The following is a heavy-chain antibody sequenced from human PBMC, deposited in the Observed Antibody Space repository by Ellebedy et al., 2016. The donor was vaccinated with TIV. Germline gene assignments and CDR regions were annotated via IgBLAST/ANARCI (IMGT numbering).Heavy chain of an antibody. CDR1: GFTFSSYW. CDR2: INQDGSAK. Sequence: GESLKISCAASGFTFSSYWMNWVRQAPGKGLEWVANINQDGSAKYYVESVKGRFTISRDNAKNSLSLQMNNVGGEDTAIYYCARGGVVAGADYWGQGTLVTVSS. V-gene: IGHV3-7*03. J-gene: IGHJ4*02. D-gene: IGHD6-19*01. CDR3: ARGGVVAGADY.